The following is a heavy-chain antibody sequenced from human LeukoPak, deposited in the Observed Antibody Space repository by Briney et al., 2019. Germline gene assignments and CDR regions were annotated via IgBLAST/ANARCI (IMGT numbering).Heavy chain of an antibody. CDR1: GGSISSSSYY. Sequence: PSETLSLTCTVSGGSISSSSYYWAWIRQPPGKGLEWIGSIHYSGSTYYNPSLQSRVTISIDTSKNQFSLGLSSVTATDTAAYYCARRPRDLATVYYFDYWGQGTLVTVSS. J-gene: IGHJ4*02. CDR2: IHYSGST. D-gene: IGHD5-24*01. CDR3: ARRPRDLATVYYFDY. V-gene: IGHV4-39*01.